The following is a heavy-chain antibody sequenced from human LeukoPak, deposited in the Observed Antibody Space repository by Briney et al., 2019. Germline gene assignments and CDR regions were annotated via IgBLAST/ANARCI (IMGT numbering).Heavy chain of an antibody. CDR1: GGPFSGYY. J-gene: IGHJ5*02. CDR2: INHSGST. Sequence: SETLSLTCAVYGGPFSGYYWSWIRQPPGKGLEWIGEINHSGSTNYNPSLKSRVTISVDTSKNQFSLKLSSVTAADTAVYYCASRTTGTTGWFDPWGQGTLVTVSS. CDR3: ASRTTGTTGWFDP. D-gene: IGHD1-1*01. V-gene: IGHV4-34*01.